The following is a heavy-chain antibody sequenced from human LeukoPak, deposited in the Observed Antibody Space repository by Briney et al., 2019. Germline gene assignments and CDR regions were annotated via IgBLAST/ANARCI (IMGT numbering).Heavy chain of an antibody. CDR2: IYHSAST. Sequence: SETLSLTCAVYGGSFSGYYWSWIRQPPGKGLEWIGSIYHSASTYYNTSLKSRVTIPVDTSKNQFSLKLSSVTAADTAMYYCARLQGSGTYSHIDYWGQGTLVTVSS. CDR3: ARLQGSGTYSHIDY. J-gene: IGHJ4*02. CDR1: GGSFSGYY. V-gene: IGHV4-34*01. D-gene: IGHD3-10*01.